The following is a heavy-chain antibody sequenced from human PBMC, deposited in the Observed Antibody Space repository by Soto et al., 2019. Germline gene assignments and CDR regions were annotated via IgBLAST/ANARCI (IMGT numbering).Heavy chain of an antibody. Sequence: QVQLQESGPGLVKPSWTLSLTCAVSGGSISSSNWWRWVRQPPGKGLEWIGEIYHSGSTNYNPSLKSRVTISVDKYKKQFSLKLSSVTAADTDVYYCARIAAAGTNFDYWGQGTLVTVSS. CDR3: ARIAAAGTNFDY. CDR2: IYHSGST. CDR1: GGSISSSNW. J-gene: IGHJ4*02. V-gene: IGHV4-4*02. D-gene: IGHD6-13*01.